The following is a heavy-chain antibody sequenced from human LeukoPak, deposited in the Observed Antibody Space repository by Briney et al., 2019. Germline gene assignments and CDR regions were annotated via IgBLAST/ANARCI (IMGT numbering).Heavy chain of an antibody. D-gene: IGHD3-22*01. CDR1: GFTFSSYA. Sequence: GGSLRLSCAASGFTFSSYAMHWVRQAPGKGLEWVAVISYDGSNKYYADSVKGRFTISRGNSKNTLYLQMNSLRAEDTAVYYCARVRYYYDSSGYSGDAFDIWGQGTMVTVSS. V-gene: IGHV3-30-3*01. CDR2: ISYDGSNK. CDR3: ARVRYYYDSSGYSGDAFDI. J-gene: IGHJ3*02.